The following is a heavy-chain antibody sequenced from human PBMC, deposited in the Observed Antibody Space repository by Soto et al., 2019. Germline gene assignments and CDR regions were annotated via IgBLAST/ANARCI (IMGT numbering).Heavy chain of an antibody. J-gene: IGHJ3*02. CDR2: ISSSSSHI. CDR3: ARDFLPAAMNAFDI. CDR1: GFTFSSYS. V-gene: IGHV3-21*01. D-gene: IGHD2-2*01. Sequence: GGSLRLSCAASGFTFSSYSMNWVRQAPGKGLEWVSSISSSSSHIYYADSVKGRFTISRDNAKNSLYLQMNSLRAEDTAVYYCARDFLPAAMNAFDIWGQGTMVTVSS.